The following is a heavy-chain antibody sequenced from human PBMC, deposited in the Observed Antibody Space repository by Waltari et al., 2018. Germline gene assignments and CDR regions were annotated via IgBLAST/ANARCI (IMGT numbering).Heavy chain of an antibody. D-gene: IGHD3-22*01. V-gene: IGHV1-24*01. Sequence: QVQLVQSGAEVKKPGASVKVSCKVSGYTLTELSMHWVRQAPGKGLEWMGGFEPEDGETIYAQKFQGRVTMTEDTSTDAAYMELSSLRSEDTAVYYCATESPDSSGYPAKAFQHWGQGTLVTVSS. CDR1: GYTLTELS. CDR2: FEPEDGET. CDR3: ATESPDSSGYPAKAFQH. J-gene: IGHJ1*01.